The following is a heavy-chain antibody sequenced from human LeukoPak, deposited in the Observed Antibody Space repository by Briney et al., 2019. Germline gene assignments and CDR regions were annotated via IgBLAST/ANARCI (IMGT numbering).Heavy chain of an antibody. CDR2: IYYSGTT. D-gene: IGHD4-17*01. CDR1: GGSISRYY. Sequence: SETLSLTCTVSGGSISRYYWSWIRQPPGKGLEWIGYIYYSGTTYYNPSLKSRVTISVDTSKNQFSLDLSSVTPADTAIYYCAGYGVPGHKWFDPWGQGTLVTVSS. V-gene: IGHV4-59*01. J-gene: IGHJ5*02. CDR3: AGYGVPGHKWFDP.